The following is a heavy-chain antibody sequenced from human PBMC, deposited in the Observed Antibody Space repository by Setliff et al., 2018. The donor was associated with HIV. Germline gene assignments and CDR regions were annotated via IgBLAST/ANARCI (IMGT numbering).Heavy chain of an antibody. CDR3: AHRPGLDDAFDI. D-gene: IGHD1-1*01. Sequence: SGPTLVNPTQTLTLTCTFSGFSLSTSAMCVSWIRQPPGKALEWLARIDWDDDKYYSTSLKTRLTISKDTSKNQVVLTMTNMDPVDTATYYCAHRPGLDDAFDIWGQGTVVTVSS. CDR2: IDWDDDK. J-gene: IGHJ3*02. V-gene: IGHV2-70*12. CDR1: GFSLSTSAMC.